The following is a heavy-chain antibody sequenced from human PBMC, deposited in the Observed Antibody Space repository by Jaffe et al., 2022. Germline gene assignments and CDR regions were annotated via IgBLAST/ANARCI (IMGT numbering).Heavy chain of an antibody. V-gene: IGHV3-23*01. D-gene: IGHD5-18*01. CDR1: GFTFSDYA. Sequence: EVQLLESGGGLVQPGGSLRLSCAASGFTFSDYAMTWVRQAPGKGLEWVSGINVGGGRTYYADSVRGRFTISRDNSKNTLYLQMNSLRAEDTAVYYCAKDVTFVRGILQWLCYFDYWGQGTLVTVSS. CDR2: INVGGGRT. CDR3: AKDVTFVRGILQWLCYFDY. J-gene: IGHJ4*02.